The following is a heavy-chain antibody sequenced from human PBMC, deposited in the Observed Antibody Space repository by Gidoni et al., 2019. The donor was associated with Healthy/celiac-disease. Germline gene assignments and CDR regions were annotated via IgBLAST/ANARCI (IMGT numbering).Heavy chain of an antibody. CDR1: GGSLSGYY. J-gene: IGHJ5*02. Sequence: QVPLQQWGAGLLKPSETLSRTCAVYGGSLSGYYWSWIRQPPGKGLEWIGEINHSGSTNYNPSLKSRVTISVDTSKNQFSLKLSSVTAADTAVYYCARGLKRARGPPRWFDPWGQGTLVTVSS. CDR2: INHSGST. V-gene: IGHV4-34*01. D-gene: IGHD3-16*01. CDR3: ARGLKRARGPPRWFDP.